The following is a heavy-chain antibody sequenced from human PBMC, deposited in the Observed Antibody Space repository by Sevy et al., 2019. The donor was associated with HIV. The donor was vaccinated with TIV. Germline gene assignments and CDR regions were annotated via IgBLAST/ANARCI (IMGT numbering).Heavy chain of an antibody. CDR1: GFTFSSYA. CDR3: ARDQTHSGYDSHWFDP. D-gene: IGHD5-12*01. V-gene: IGHV3-30-3*01. J-gene: IGHJ5*02. CDR2: ISYDGSNK. Sequence: GVSLRLSCAASGFTFSSYAMHWVRQAPGKGLEWVAVISYDGSNKYYADSVKGRFTISRDNSKNTLYLQMNSLRAEDTAVYYCARDQTHSGYDSHWFDPWGQGTLVTVSS.